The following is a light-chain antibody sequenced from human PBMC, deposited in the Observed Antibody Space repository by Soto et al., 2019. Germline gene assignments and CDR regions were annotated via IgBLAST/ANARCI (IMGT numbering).Light chain of an antibody. CDR2: GTS. CDR3: QTYKSAPYI. V-gene: IGKV1-27*01. CDR1: QDINHY. Sequence: DIQMTQSPSSLSASVGGRVTITCRASQDINHYVAWYQQRPGKVPKVLIHGTSTLQPGVPFRFSGSGSGTQLTLTITSLQPEDVATYYCQTYKSAPYIFGQGTKVDI. J-gene: IGKJ2*01.